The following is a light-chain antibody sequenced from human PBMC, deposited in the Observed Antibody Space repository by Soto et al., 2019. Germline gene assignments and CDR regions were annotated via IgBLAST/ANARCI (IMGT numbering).Light chain of an antibody. CDR3: QQSHIAPYT. CDR2: GAS. J-gene: IGKJ2*01. V-gene: IGKV1-39*01. CDR1: QSTARF. Sequence: DLQMTQSPSSLSAAVGYRVTITCRASQSTARFLNWYQQKPGEVPKLLIFGASYLRSGVPSRFSGSGSGTHFALTITSLPPEDFATYFCQQSHIAPYTFGQGTNL.